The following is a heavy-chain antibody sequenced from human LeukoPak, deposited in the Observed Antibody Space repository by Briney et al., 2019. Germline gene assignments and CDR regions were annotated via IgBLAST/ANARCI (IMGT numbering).Heavy chain of an antibody. D-gene: IGHD6-13*01. CDR1: GFTFSSYN. J-gene: IGHJ4*02. Sequence: PGGSLRLSCAASGFTFSSYNMNWVRQAPGKGQEWVSYISSSSDTIYYADSVKGRFTISRDNAKNSLYLQMNSLRPEDTAVYYCARYGSSWSFDYWGQGTLVTVSS. CDR3: ARYGSSWSFDY. CDR2: ISSSSDTI. V-gene: IGHV3-48*04.